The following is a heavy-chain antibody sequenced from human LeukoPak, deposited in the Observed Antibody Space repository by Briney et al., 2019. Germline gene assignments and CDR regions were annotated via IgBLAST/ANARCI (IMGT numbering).Heavy chain of an antibody. Sequence: GGSLRLSCAASGFPFSSYAMSWVRQAPGKGLEWVSAISDSGGSTYYADSVKGRFTISRDNSKNTLYLQMNSLRAEDTAVYYCAKDQQPLVRGVILPDYWGQGTLVTVSS. D-gene: IGHD3-10*01. J-gene: IGHJ4*02. CDR3: AKDQQPLVRGVILPDY. CDR2: ISDSGGST. V-gene: IGHV3-23*01. CDR1: GFPFSSYA.